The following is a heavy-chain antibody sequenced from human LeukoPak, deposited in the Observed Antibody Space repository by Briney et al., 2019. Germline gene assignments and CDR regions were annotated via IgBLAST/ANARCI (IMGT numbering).Heavy chain of an antibody. J-gene: IGHJ4*02. CDR2: ISGGGGTT. CDR3: AKYGYCSSTAPCLDY. V-gene: IGHV3-23*01. D-gene: IGHD2-2*03. Sequence: GGSLRLSCAASGFTFSTYAMSWVRQAPGKGLEWVSAISGGGGTTHYADSVKGRFTISRDNSKNTLYLQMDSLRAEDTAVYYCAKYGYCSSTAPCLDYWGQGTLVTVSS. CDR1: GFTFSTYA.